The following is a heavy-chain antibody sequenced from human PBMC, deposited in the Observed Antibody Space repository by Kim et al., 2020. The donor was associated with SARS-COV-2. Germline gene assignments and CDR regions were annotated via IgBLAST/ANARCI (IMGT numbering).Heavy chain of an antibody. D-gene: IGHD2-15*01. CDR2: ISASGTDI. CDR1: GFTFSTYT. V-gene: IGHV3-21*06. Sequence: GGSLRLSCAASGFTFSTYTMNWVRQAPGKGLEWVSSISASGTDIYYADSVKGRLTISRDNAKNSLYLQMNSLRAGDTAVYYCARDDRCSGCSCFSFYDYG. CDR3: ARDDRCSGCSCFSFYDYG. J-gene: IGHJ6*01.